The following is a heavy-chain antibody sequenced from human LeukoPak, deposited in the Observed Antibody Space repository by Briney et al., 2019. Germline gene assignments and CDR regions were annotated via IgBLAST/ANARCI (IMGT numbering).Heavy chain of an antibody. V-gene: IGHV3-9*01. D-gene: IGHD3-22*01. CDR3: AKDSNSSGYYYPSSFDY. CDR1: GFTFDDYA. CDR2: ISWNSGSI. J-gene: IGHJ4*02. Sequence: PGGSLRLSCAASGFTFDDYAMHWVRQAPGKGLEWVSGISWNSGSIGYADSVKGRFTISRDNAKNSLYLQMNSLRAEDTALYYCAKDSNSSGYYYPSSFDYWGQGTLVTVSS.